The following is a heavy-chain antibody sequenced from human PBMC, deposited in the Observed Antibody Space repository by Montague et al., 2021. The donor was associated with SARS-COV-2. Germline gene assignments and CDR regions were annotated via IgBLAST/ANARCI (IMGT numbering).Heavy chain of an antibody. Sequence: PALVTPTQTLTLTCTFSGFSLSTSGVGVGWIRQPPGKALEWLALIYWDDDKRYSPSLKSRLTITKHTSKNQVVLTMTNMDPVDTATYYCAPVGMSCRGGSCYPTIKDCYFDPWGRGTLVTVSS. CDR3: APVGMSCRGGSCYPTIKDCYFDP. V-gene: IGHV2-5*02. CDR2: IYWDDDK. D-gene: IGHD2-15*01. J-gene: IGHJ2*01. CDR1: GFSLSTSGVG.